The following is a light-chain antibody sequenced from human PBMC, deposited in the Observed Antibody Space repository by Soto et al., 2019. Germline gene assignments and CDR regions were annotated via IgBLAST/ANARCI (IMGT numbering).Light chain of an antibody. CDR1: SGDVGAYNY. J-gene: IGLJ1*01. Sequence: ALTQPASVSGSPGQSITISCTGTSGDVGAYNYVSWYQQHPGKAPRLMIYDVSNRPSGASNRFSGSKSGNTASLTISGLQAEDEADYYCSSFTNTYSYVFGTGTQLTVL. CDR2: DVS. CDR3: SSFTNTYSYV. V-gene: IGLV2-14*01.